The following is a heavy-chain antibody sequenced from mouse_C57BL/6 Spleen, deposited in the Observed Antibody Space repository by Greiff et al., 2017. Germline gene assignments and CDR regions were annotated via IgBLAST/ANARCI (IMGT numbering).Heavy chain of an antibody. D-gene: IGHD1-1*01. CDR2: IYPGDGDT. CDR1: GYAFSSYW. Sequence: VQLQQSGAELVKPGASVKISCKASGYAFSSYWMNWVKQRPGKGLEWIGQIYPGDGDTNYNGKFKGKATLTADKSSSTAYMQLGSLTSEDSAVYFCARSVATRYFDVWGTGTTVTVSS. V-gene: IGHV1-80*01. J-gene: IGHJ1*03. CDR3: ARSVATRYFDV.